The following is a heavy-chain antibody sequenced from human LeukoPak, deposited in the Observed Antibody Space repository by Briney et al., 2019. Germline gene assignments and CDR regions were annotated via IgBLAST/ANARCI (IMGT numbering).Heavy chain of an antibody. J-gene: IGHJ6*02. CDR3: AKDSSSWEGYYYGMDV. Sequence: GEPLKISCKGSGYSFTSYWIGWVRQMPGKGLEWMGIIYPGASDTRYRPSFEGRVTISADKSISTAYLQWSSQEASDTAKDYCAKDSSSWEGYYYGMDVWGQGTTVTVSS. CDR1: GYSFTSYW. V-gene: IGHV5-51*01. CDR2: IYPGASDT. D-gene: IGHD6-13*01.